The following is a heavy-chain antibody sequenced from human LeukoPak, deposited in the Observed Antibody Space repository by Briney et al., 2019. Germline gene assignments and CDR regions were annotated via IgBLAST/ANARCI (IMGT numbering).Heavy chain of an antibody. D-gene: IGHD3-22*01. V-gene: IGHV3-74*01. J-gene: IGHJ3*02. CDR2: INSDGSST. Sequence: PGGSLRLSCAASGFTFSSYWMHWVRQAPGKGLVWVSRINSDGSSTSYADSVKGRFTISRDNAKNTLYLQMNSLRAEDTAVHYCALSGYYDSTASAFDIWGQGTMVTVSS. CDR3: ALSGYYDSTASAFDI. CDR1: GFTFSSYW.